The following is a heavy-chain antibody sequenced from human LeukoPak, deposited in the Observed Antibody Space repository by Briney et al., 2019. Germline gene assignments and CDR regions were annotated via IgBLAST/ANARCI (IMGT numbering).Heavy chain of an antibody. D-gene: IGHD3-10*01. Sequence: GGSLRLSCAASGFTFSNYGMHWVRQAPGKGLEWVAVMSYDGSNKYYADSVKGRFTISRDNSKNTLYLQMNSLRAEDTAVYYCAKPHNYYGSGSYYDYWGQGTLVTVSS. J-gene: IGHJ4*02. CDR1: GFTFSNYG. CDR3: AKPHNYYGSGSYYDY. CDR2: MSYDGSNK. V-gene: IGHV3-30*18.